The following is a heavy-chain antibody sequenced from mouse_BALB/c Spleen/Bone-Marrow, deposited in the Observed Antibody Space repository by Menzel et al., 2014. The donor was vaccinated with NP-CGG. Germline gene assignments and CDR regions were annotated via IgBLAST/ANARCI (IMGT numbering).Heavy chain of an antibody. CDR1: GYAFSNYW. Sequence: VKLQESGAELVRPGSPVKISCKASGYAFSNYWMNWVKQRPGQGLEWIGQIYPGDGDTNYNGKFKGKATLTADKSSSTAYMQLSSLTSEDSAVYFCARRDGSTYYYAMDYRGQGTSVTVSS. D-gene: IGHD1-1*01. CDR2: IYPGDGDT. CDR3: ARRDGSTYYYAMDY. J-gene: IGHJ4*01. V-gene: IGHV1-80*01.